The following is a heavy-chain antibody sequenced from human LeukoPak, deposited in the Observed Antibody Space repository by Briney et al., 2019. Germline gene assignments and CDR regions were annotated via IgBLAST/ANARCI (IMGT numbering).Heavy chain of an antibody. V-gene: IGHV4-59*01. CDR3: AREEVAGIDY. Sequence: SETLSLTCTVSGGSISSYYWSWIRQPPGKGLEWIGYIYYSGSTNYNPSLKSRVTISVDTSKNQFSLKLSSVTAADTAVYYCAREEVAGIDYWGQGTLVTVSP. J-gene: IGHJ4*02. CDR2: IYYSGST. D-gene: IGHD6-19*01. CDR1: GGSISSYY.